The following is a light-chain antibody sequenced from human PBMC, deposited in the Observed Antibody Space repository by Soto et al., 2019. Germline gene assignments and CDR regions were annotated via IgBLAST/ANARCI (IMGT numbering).Light chain of an antibody. J-gene: IGLJ2*01. CDR1: SSNIGAGYD. CDR3: PSYDSSLDVV. Sequence: QSVLTQPPSVSGAPGQRVTISCTGSSSNIGAGYDVHWYQQLPGTAPKLLIYGNSNRPSGVPDRFSGSKSGTSASLAITGLQAADEADYYCPSYDSSLDVVFGGGTKLTVL. V-gene: IGLV1-40*01. CDR2: GNS.